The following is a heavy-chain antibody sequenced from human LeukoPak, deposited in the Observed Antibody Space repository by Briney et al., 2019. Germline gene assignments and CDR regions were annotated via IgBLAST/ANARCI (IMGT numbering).Heavy chain of an antibody. D-gene: IGHD1-26*01. CDR1: GGSFSGYY. J-gene: IGHJ4*02. CDR3: ARRYGSVGAIDY. CDR2: INHSGST. Sequence: PSETLSLTCAVYGGSFSGYYWSWIRQPPGKGLEWIGEINHSGSTNYNPSLKSRVTISVDTSKNQFSLKLSSVTAADTAVYYCARRYGSVGAIDYWGQGTLVTASS. V-gene: IGHV4-34*01.